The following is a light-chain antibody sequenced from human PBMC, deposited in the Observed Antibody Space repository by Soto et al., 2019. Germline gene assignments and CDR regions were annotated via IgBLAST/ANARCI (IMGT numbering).Light chain of an antibody. V-gene: IGKV1-5*01. J-gene: IGKJ1*01. Sequence: DIQMTQSPSTLSASVGDRVTITCRASQSVSGWLAWYQQKPGKAPKLLIYDASSLESGVPPRFSGTGSGTEFTLTISSLQPDDFATYYCQQYNTFWTFGQGTKVDIK. CDR1: QSVSGW. CDR3: QQYNTFWT. CDR2: DAS.